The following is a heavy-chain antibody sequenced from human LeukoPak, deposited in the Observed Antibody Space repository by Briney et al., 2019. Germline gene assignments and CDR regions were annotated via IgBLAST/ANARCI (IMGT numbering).Heavy chain of an antibody. CDR1: GDSISSAC. Sequence: SETLSLTCTVSGDSISSACWSWSRQPPGKGLEWIGSICHSGISGNTYYNPSLKSRVTISLDTPKNQYSLKLSSVTAADTAVYSCAREVGPVTSHRIDSWGQGSLVTVSS. J-gene: IGHJ4*02. CDR3: AREVGPVTSHRIDS. V-gene: IGHV4-4*08. D-gene: IGHD1-26*01. CDR2: ICHSGISGNT.